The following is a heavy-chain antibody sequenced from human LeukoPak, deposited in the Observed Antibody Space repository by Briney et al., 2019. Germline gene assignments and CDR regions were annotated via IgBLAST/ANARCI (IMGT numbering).Heavy chain of an antibody. J-gene: IGHJ4*02. V-gene: IGHV3-23*01. D-gene: IGHD3-22*01. CDR2: ISGSGGST. CDR1: GFTFSSYA. Sequence: PGGSLRLSCAASGFTFSSYAMSWVRQAPGKGLEWVSAISGSGGSTYYADSVKGRFTISRDNSKNTLYLQMNSLRAEDTAVYYCAKEGYDSSGYYPRLFDYWGQGNLVTVSS. CDR3: AKEGYDSSGYYPRLFDY.